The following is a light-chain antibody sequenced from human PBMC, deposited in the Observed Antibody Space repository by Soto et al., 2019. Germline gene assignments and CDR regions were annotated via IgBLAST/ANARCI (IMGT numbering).Light chain of an antibody. CDR1: SSDVGGYNY. CDR2: DVS. V-gene: IGLV2-14*01. CDR3: SSYTSSISYV. J-gene: IGLJ1*01. Sequence: QSALTQPASVSGSPGQSITISCTGTSSDVGGYNYVSWYQQHPGKAPKLMIYDVSNRPSGVSNRFSGSKPGNTASLTISGLQAEDDADYYCSSYTSSISYVFGTGPKVTVL.